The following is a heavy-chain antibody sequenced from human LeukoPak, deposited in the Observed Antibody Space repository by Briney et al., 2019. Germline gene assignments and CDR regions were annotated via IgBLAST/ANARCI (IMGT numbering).Heavy chain of an antibody. CDR2: IFYSGDT. D-gene: IGHD3-22*01. V-gene: IGHV4-59*01. CDR1: GGSISSYY. CDR3: ARSDSSGYYYVVFDY. Sequence: SETLSLTCTVSGGSISSYYWSWIRQPPGKGLDWIGYIFYSGDTNYTPSLKSRVTMSVDTSKNQFSLKLSSVTAADTAVYYCARSDSSGYYYVVFDYWGQGTLVTVSS. J-gene: IGHJ4*02.